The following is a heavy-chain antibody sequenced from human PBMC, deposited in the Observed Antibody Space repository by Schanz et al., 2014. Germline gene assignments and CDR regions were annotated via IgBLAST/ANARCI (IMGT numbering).Heavy chain of an antibody. V-gene: IGHV3-23*01. D-gene: IGHD3-22*01. CDR3: VSVYDSSGYVSFNY. CDR2: IGTSGGT. J-gene: IGHJ4*02. Sequence: DVQLLESGGGLVQPGGSLRLSCAASGFTFTNYAMSWVRQAPGKGLEWVSTIGTSGGTNYADSVKGRFTISRDNSKNTLFLQMNSLRAEDTAVYYCVSVYDSSGYVSFNYWGQGTLVTVSS. CDR1: GFTFTNYA.